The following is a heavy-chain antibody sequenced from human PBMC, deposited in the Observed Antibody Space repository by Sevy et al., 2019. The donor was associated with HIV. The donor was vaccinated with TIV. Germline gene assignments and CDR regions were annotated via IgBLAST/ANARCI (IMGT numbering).Heavy chain of an antibody. D-gene: IGHD3-10*01. J-gene: IGHJ5*02. CDR1: VYTFITYA. CDR2: INTNTGNP. V-gene: IGHV7-4-1*02. CDR3: ARDITMVRGVPRWFDP. Sequence: ASVKVSCKASVYTFITYAMNWVRQAPGQGLEWMGWINTNTGNPTYAQGFTGRFVFSLDTSVSTAYLQISSLKVEDTAVYYCARDITMVRGVPRWFDPWGQGTLVTVSS.